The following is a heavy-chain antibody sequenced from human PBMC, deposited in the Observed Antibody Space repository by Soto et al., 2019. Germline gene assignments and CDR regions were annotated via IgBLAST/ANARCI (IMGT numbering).Heavy chain of an antibody. CDR1: GYSFTSYW. J-gene: IGHJ5*02. V-gene: IGHV5-51*01. CDR2: IYPGDSDT. D-gene: IGHD2-2*01. CDR3: ARGYCTTTICDPWFDP. Sequence: GESLKISCTGVGYSFTSYWIGWVRRMPGKGLEWMGIIYPGDSDTRYSPSLQGQVTISADKSITTAYLQWSSLKASDTAMYYCARGYCTTTICDPWFDPWGQGTLVTVAS.